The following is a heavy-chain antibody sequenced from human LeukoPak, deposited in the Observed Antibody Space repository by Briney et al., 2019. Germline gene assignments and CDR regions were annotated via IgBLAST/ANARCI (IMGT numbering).Heavy chain of an antibody. V-gene: IGHV3-43*02. CDR2: ISGDGSVT. Sequence: PGGPLRLSCAASGFSFDDFGMHWVRQAPGKGLEWVSFISGDGSVTYYTDSLKGRFTVSRDNSKNSLYLQMGSLRAEDTALYYCGKDGPVISYWGQGTVVTVSS. J-gene: IGHJ4*02. CDR1: GFSFDDFG. D-gene: IGHD2-21*01. CDR3: GKDGPVISY.